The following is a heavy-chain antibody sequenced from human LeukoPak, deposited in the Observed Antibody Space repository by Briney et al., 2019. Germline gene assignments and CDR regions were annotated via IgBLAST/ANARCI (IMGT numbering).Heavy chain of an antibody. D-gene: IGHD1-7*01. CDR1: GYSISSGYY. CDR3: ARGDWNYRLLDY. Sequence: PSETLSLTCTVSGYSISSGYYWGWIRQPPGKGLEWIGSIYHSGSTYYNPSLKRRVTISVDTSKNQFSLKLSSVTAADTAVYYCARGDWNYRLLDYWGQGTLVTVSS. J-gene: IGHJ4*02. CDR2: IYHSGST. V-gene: IGHV4-38-2*02.